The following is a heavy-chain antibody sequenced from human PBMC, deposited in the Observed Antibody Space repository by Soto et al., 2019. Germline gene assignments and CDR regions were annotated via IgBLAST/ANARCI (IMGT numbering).Heavy chain of an antibody. D-gene: IGHD6-13*01. CDR2: ISGSGGST. CDR3: ARDRPGYSSSWYRMDV. J-gene: IGHJ6*02. CDR1: GFTFSSYA. V-gene: IGHV3-23*01. Sequence: GGSLRLSCAASGFTFSSYAMSWVRQAPGKGLEWVSAISGSGGSTYYADSVKGRFTISRDNSKNTLYLQMNSLRAEDTAVYYCARDRPGYSSSWYRMDVWGQGTTVPVSS.